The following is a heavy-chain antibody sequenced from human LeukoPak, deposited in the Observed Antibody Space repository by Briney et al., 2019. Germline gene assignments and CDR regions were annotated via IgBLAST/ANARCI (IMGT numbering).Heavy chain of an antibody. V-gene: IGHV3-21*01. CDR2: ISSSSSYI. Sequence: PGGSLRLSCAASGFTFSTYSVNWVRQAPGKGLEWVSFISSSSSYIYYADSVKGRFTISRDNAKNSLYLQMNSMRAEDTAVYYCATDVRDEYSSGWYPIGYWGQGTLVTVSS. CDR3: ATDVRDEYSSGWYPIGY. D-gene: IGHD6-19*01. J-gene: IGHJ4*02. CDR1: GFTFSTYS.